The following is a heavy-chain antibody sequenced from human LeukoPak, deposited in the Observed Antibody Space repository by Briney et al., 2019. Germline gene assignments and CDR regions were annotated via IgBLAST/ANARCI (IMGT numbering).Heavy chain of an antibody. V-gene: IGHV1-2*02. CDR2: SNPTGGST. CDR1: GYSFTGYS. Sequence: ASVTVSCKASGYSFTGYSMHWVRQAPGQGLEGMRWSNPTGGSTNYQQKFQGRGTMTREPSNSTAYMELSRLGSDDTAVYYRGRSWPGSSGWYGGFDPWGQETLVSVSS. D-gene: IGHD6-19*01. J-gene: IGHJ5*02. CDR3: GRSWPGSSGWYGGFDP.